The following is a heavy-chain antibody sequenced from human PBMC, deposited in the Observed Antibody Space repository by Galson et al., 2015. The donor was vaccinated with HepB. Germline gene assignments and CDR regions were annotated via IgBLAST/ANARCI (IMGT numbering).Heavy chain of an antibody. D-gene: IGHD6-13*01. V-gene: IGHV3-23*01. J-gene: IGHJ6*03. CDR2: ISGSGGST. Sequence: SLRLSCAASGFTFSSYAMSWVRQAPGKGLEWVSAISGSGGSTYYADSVKGRFTISRDNSKNTLYLQMNSLRAEDTAVYYCARKEVQYSSSWYKGSYYYYYMDVWGKGTTVTVSS. CDR3: ARKEVQYSSSWYKGSYYYYYMDV. CDR1: GFTFSSYA.